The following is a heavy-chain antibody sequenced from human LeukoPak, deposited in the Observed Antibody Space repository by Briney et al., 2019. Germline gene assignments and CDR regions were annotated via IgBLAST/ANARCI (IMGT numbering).Heavy chain of an antibody. CDR2: IKQDGSEK. J-gene: IGHJ4*02. Sequence: GESLKISCAASGFTFNNYWMSWVRQAPGKGLEWVANIKQDGSEKYYVDSVKGRFTIPRDNAKNSLYLQMNSLRSEDTAVYYCARDCSGNTCYRAGYWGQGTLVTVSS. D-gene: IGHD2-2*01. CDR3: ARDCSGNTCYRAGY. V-gene: IGHV3-7*01. CDR1: GFTFNNYW.